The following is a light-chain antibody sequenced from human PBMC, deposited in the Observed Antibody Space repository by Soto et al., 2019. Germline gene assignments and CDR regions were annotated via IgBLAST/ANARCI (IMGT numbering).Light chain of an antibody. J-gene: IGLJ1*01. CDR1: SSDVGAYNY. V-gene: IGLV2-14*01. Sequence: QSALTQPASVSGSPGQSITISCTGTSSDVGAYNYVSCYQQHPAKVPKLMIYDVSNRPSGVSDRFSGSKSGNTASLTISGLQAEDEADYYCYSYTGSSTDVFGTGTKVAVL. CDR2: DVS. CDR3: YSYTGSSTDV.